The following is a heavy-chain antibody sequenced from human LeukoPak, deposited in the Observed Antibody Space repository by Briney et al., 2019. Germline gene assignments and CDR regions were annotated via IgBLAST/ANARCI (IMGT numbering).Heavy chain of an antibody. J-gene: IGHJ6*03. CDR1: GGSISSYY. CDR3: ARTKKDYDSSGYYYYYYYMDV. CDR2: IYYSGST. Sequence: PSETLSLTCTVSGGSISSYYWSWIRQPPGKGLELIGYIYYSGSTNYNPSLKSRVTISVDTSKNQFSLKLSSVTAADTAVYYCARTKKDYDSSGYYYYYYYMDVWGKGATVTISS. V-gene: IGHV4-59*01. D-gene: IGHD3-22*01.